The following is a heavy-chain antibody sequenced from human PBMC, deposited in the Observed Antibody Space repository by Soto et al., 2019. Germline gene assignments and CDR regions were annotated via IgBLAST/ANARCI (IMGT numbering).Heavy chain of an antibody. V-gene: IGHV1-18*01. CDR3: ARNPGFRSDY. CDR1: GYTFTSYG. D-gene: IGHD3-9*01. Sequence: QVQLVQSGAEVKKPGASVKVSCKASGYTFTSYGISWVRQAPGQGLEWMGWISAYNGNTNYAPTLKGRINMTTDTSTSPAYTEPRILRSEDTGVYYCARNPGFRSDYWGQGTLVTVSS. J-gene: IGHJ4*02. CDR2: ISAYNGNT.